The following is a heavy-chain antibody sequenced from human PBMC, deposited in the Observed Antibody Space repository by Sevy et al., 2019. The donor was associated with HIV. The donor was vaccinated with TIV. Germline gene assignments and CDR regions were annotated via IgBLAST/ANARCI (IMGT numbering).Heavy chain of an antibody. Sequence: GGSLRLSCVASGFTFRGQWMSWVRRAPGKGLEWVANINEDGSEKDYVDSVKGRFTISRVNAKDSVYLQMTSLRAEDTAVYYCARGGKVRYSDLWGRGTLVTVSS. CDR2: INEDGSEK. D-gene: IGHD3-16*01. CDR1: GFTFRGQW. CDR3: ARGGKVRYSDL. V-gene: IGHV3-7*01. J-gene: IGHJ2*01.